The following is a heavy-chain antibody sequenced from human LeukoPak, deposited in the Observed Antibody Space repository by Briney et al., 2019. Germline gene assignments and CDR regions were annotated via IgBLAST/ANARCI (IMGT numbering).Heavy chain of an antibody. Sequence: SETLSLTCAVYGGSFSGYYWSWIRQPPGKGLEWIGEINHSISTNYNPSLKSRVTISVDTSKNQFSLKLSSVTAADTAVYYCARQATVTTEFDYWGQGTLVTVSS. CDR3: ARQATVTTEFDY. V-gene: IGHV4-34*01. J-gene: IGHJ4*02. CDR2: INHSIST. D-gene: IGHD4-17*01. CDR1: GGSFSGYY.